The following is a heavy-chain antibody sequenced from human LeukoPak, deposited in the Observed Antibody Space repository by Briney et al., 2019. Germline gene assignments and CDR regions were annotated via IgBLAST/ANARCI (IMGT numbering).Heavy chain of an antibody. CDR3: ARVYVPKTYYDILTGSDYYYYGMDV. D-gene: IGHD3-9*01. CDR2: IIPIFGTA. Sequence: TVKVSCKASGYTFTSYGLSWVRQAPGQGLEWMGGIIPIFGTANYAQKFQGRVTITADESTSTAYMELSSLRSEDTAVYYCARVYVPKTYYDILTGSDYYYYGMDVWGQGTTVTVSS. CDR1: GYTFTSYG. J-gene: IGHJ6*02. V-gene: IGHV1-69*13.